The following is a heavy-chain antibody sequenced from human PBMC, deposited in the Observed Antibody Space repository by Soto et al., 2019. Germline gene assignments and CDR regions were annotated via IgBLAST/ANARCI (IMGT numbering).Heavy chain of an antibody. V-gene: IGHV3-9*01. CDR3: AKYIGNCNHVDH. D-gene: IGHD1-1*01. Sequence: SLRLSCAASGFTFDDYAMHWVRQAPGKGLEWVSGISWNSGSIGYADSVKGRFTISRDNAKNSLYLQMNSLRAEDTALYYCAKYIGNCNHVDHCGQGTLFTDPS. CDR1: GFTFDDYA. CDR2: ISWNSGSI. J-gene: IGHJ4*02.